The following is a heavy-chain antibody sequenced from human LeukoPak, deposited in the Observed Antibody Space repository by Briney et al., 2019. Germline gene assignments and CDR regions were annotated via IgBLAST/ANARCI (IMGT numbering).Heavy chain of an antibody. CDR1: GFTFSSYA. V-gene: IGHV3-30-3*02. J-gene: IGHJ4*02. CDR3: AKQSGYSYGCFDY. CDR2: ISYDGSNK. D-gene: IGHD5-18*01. Sequence: PGGSLRLSCAASGFTFSSYAMHWVGQAPGKGLEWVAVISYDGSNKYYADSVKGRFTISRDNSKNTLYLQMNSLRAEDTAVYYCAKQSGYSYGCFDYWGQGTLVTVSS.